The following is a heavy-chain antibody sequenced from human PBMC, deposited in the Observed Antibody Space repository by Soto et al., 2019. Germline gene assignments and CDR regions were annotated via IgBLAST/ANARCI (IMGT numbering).Heavy chain of an antibody. CDR2: IYPGDSDT. J-gene: IGHJ4*02. CDR3: ARQRVGWAYYYDSSGYDFDY. D-gene: IGHD3-22*01. Sequence: PGESLKISCKGSGYSFTSYWIGWVRQMPGKGLEWMGIIYPGDSDTRYSPSFQGQVTISADKSISTAYLQWSSLKASDTAMYYCARQRVGWAYYYDSSGYDFDYWGQGTLVTVSS. CDR1: GYSFTSYW. V-gene: IGHV5-51*01.